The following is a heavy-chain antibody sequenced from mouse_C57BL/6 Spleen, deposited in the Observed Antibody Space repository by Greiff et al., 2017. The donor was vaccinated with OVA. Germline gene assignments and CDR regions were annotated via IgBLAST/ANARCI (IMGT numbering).Heavy chain of an antibody. CDR1: GFTFSNYW. Sequence: EVHLVESGGGLVQPGGSMKLSCVASGFTFSNYWMNWIRQSPEKGLEWVAQIRLKSDNYATHYAESVKGRFTISRDDAKSSLYLQMNNLRAEDTGIYFCTRPGDFDYWGQGTTLTVSS. J-gene: IGHJ2*01. CDR2: IRLKSDNYAT. V-gene: IGHV6-3*01. CDR3: TRPGDFDY.